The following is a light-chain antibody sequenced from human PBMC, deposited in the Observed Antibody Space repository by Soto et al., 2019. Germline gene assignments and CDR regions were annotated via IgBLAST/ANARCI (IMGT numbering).Light chain of an antibody. Sequence: EIGLTQSAGTLSLSAGERATLSCRASQSVSSNYLAWYQQKNGQAPRLLIYGASSRATGIPDRFSGSGYGTDFTLTISRLETEDFAVYFCQQYGSSPQTFGQGTKVDI. V-gene: IGKV3-20*01. CDR3: QQYGSSPQT. CDR1: QSVSSNY. CDR2: GAS. J-gene: IGKJ1*01.